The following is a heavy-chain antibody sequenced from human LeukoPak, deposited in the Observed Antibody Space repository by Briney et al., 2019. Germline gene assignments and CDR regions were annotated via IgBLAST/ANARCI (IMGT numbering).Heavy chain of an antibody. J-gene: IGHJ5*01. V-gene: IGHV4-4*07. D-gene: IGHD2-8*01. CDR3: ARGSMARGSDS. CDR2: TYTSGST. CDR1: GGFLMSYY. Sequence: PSETLSLTCSVSGGFLMSYYWTWIRQSAGKGLEFIGRTYTSGSTDYNPSLKSRITLSIDRSKNQFSLKLRSVTAADTAIYYCARGSMARGSDSWGQGTLVTVSS.